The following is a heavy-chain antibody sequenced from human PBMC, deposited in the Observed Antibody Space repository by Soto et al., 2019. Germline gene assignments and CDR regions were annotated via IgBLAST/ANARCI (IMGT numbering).Heavy chain of an antibody. CDR2: FIPVFGTA. Sequence: SVKVSCKASVGSFTTYAISWVRQVPGQGLEWMGGFIPVFGTANYAQNFQGRVALTADTTTAYMELSSLRSEDTAVYYCARGGRKQAAFDYWGQGTLVTVSS. V-gene: IGHV1-69*13. D-gene: IGHD3-16*01. CDR1: VGSFTTYA. CDR3: ARGGRKQAAFDY. J-gene: IGHJ4*02.